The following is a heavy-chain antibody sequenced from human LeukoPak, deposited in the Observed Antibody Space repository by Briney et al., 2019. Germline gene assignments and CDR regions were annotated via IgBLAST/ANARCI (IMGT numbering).Heavy chain of an antibody. CDR1: GGSISSGGYY. V-gene: IGHV4-31*03. Sequence: PSETLSLTCTVSGGSISSGGYYWSWIRQHPGKGLEWIGYIYYSGSTYYNPSLKSRVTISVDTSKNQFSLKLSSVTAADTAVYYCARVGSITTAGILIRYYAMDFWGQGTTVTVSS. CDR2: IYYSGST. J-gene: IGHJ6*02. CDR3: ARVGSITTAGILIRYYAMDF. D-gene: IGHD6-13*01.